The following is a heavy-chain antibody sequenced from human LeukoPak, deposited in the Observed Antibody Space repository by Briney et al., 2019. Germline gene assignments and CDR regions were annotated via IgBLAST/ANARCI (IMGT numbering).Heavy chain of an antibody. V-gene: IGHV3-48*01. D-gene: IGHD1-26*01. CDR3: AKDQVIVGAIPTNWFDP. CDR2: IGTSSTTR. Sequence: PGGSLRLSCAASGFTFSSYTMNWVRQPPGKGLEWVSNIGTSSTTRYYADSVKGRFTISRDNAKNSLYLQMNSLRAEDTAVYYCAKDQVIVGAIPTNWFDPWGQGTLVTVSS. J-gene: IGHJ5*02. CDR1: GFTFSSYT.